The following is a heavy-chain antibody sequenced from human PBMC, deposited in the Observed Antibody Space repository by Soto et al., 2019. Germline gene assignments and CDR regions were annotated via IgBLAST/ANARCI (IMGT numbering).Heavy chain of an antibody. Sequence: QVQLVESGGGVVQPGGSLRLSCTTSGFTFNTYGMYWVRQAPGKGLEWVAIILYDGSNKYYGDSLKGLFTISRDNSKNTLYLHMNSLRAEDTALYYCARGDCTGAYCYSWTINYSVDVWGQGTTVTVSS. CDR2: ILYDGSNK. CDR1: GFTFNTYG. J-gene: IGHJ6*02. D-gene: IGHD2-15*01. CDR3: ARGDCTGAYCYSWTINYSVDV. V-gene: IGHV3-33*08.